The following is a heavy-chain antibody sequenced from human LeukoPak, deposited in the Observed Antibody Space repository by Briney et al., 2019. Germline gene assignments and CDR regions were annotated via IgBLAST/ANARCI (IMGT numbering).Heavy chain of an antibody. V-gene: IGHV4-59*11. J-gene: IGHJ6*03. Sequence: SETLSLTCTVSGGSISSHYWSWIRQPPGKGLEWIGYIYYSGSTNYNPSLKSRVIISVDTSKNQFSLKLSSVTAADTAVYYCARVIAARAGDYYYYYMDVWGKGTTVTVSS. D-gene: IGHD6-6*01. CDR3: ARVIAARAGDYYYYYMDV. CDR2: IYYSGST. CDR1: GGSISSHY.